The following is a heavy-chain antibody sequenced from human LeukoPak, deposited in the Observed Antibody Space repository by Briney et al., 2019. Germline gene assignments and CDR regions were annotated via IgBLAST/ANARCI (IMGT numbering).Heavy chain of an antibody. CDR1: GFTVSSNY. V-gene: IGHV3-66*01. D-gene: IGHD4-23*01. Sequence: SGGSLRLSCAASGFTVSSNYMSWVRQAPGKGLEWVSVIYSGGSTYYADSVKGRFTISRDNSKNTLYLQMNSLRAEDTAVYYCARDGDDYGGAVDYWGQGTLVTVSS. J-gene: IGHJ4*02. CDR3: ARDGDDYGGAVDY. CDR2: IYSGGST.